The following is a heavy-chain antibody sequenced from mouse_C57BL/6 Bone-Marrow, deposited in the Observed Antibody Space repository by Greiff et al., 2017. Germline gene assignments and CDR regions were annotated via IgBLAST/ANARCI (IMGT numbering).Heavy chain of an antibody. D-gene: IGHD1-1*01. Sequence: QVHVKQPGAELVKPGASVKMSCKASGYTFTSYWITWVKQRPGQGLEWIGEIDPGSGSTNYNEKFKSKATLTVDTSSSTAYMQLSSLTSEDSAVYYCARPYYGSSYWYFDVWGTGTTVTVSS. J-gene: IGHJ1*03. V-gene: IGHV1-55*01. CDR2: IDPGSGST. CDR3: ARPYYGSSYWYFDV. CDR1: GYTFTSYW.